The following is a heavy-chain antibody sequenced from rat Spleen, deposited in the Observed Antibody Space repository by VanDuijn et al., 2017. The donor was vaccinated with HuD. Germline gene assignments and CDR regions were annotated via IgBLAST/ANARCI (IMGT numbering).Heavy chain of an antibody. V-gene: IGHV5-58*01. J-gene: IGHJ3*01. D-gene: IGHD3-2*01. CDR1: GFTFSSYW. CDR2: ISTAGSNT. Sequence: EVQLVESGGGLVQPGKSLKLSCVASGFTFSSYWIYWIRQAPGEGLEWVSSISTAGSNTFYRDSVKGRFTISRDNAKSTLYLQMDSLRSEDTATYYCTRTGSTPYFDYWGQGTLVTVSS. CDR3: TRTGSTPYFDY.